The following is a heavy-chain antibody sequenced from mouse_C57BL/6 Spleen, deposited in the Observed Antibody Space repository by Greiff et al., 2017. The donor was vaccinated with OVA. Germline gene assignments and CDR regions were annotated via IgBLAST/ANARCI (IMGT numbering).Heavy chain of an antibody. CDR3: ARRRDYGSDY. V-gene: IGHV1-76*01. J-gene: IGHJ2*01. Sequence: VKLQESGAELVRPGASVKLSCKASGYTFTDYYINWVKQRPGQGLEWIARIYPGSGNTYYNEKFKGKATLTAEKSSSTAYMQLSSLTSEDSAVYFCARRRDYGSDYWGQGTTLTVSS. CDR2: IYPGSGNT. D-gene: IGHD1-1*01. CDR1: GYTFTDYY.